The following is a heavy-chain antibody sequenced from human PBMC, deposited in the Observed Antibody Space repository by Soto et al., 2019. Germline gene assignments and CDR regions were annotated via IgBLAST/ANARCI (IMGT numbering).Heavy chain of an antibody. CDR2: VYYSGTT. Sequence: QLQLQESGPGLVKPSETLSLTCTVSGGSVSSSDYYWGWIRQPPGKELEWIGAVYYSGTTYYMPSLKSRFTISVDTSKNHFSLNLRSVTAADTAVYYCARQTGGFGYYFDYWGQGALVTVSS. V-gene: IGHV4-39*01. J-gene: IGHJ4*02. CDR1: GGSVSSSDYY. CDR3: ARQTGGFGYYFDY. D-gene: IGHD3-16*01.